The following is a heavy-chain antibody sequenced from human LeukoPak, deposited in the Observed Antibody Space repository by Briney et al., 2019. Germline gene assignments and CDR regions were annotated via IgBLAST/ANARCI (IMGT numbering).Heavy chain of an antibody. CDR1: GGSISNSF. V-gene: IGHV4-4*07. D-gene: IGHD6-13*01. CDR2: IYSSGRT. CDR3: ARGGGIAAAGKVSGY. Sequence: SETLSLTCTVSGGSISNSFWSWIRQPAGKGLEWIGRIYSSGRTNYNPSLKSRVTMSLDTSKKQFSLKLSSVTAADTAVYYCARGGGIAAAGKVSGYWGQGTLVTVSS. J-gene: IGHJ4*02.